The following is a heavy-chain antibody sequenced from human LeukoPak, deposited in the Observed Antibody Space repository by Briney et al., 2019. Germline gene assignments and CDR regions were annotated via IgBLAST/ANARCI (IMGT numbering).Heavy chain of an antibody. V-gene: IGHV4-31*03. Sequence: SETLSLTCTVSGGSISSGGYYWHWIRQHPGKGLEWIGYIYYSGSTYYNPSLKSRVTISVDTSKNQFSLKLSSVTAADTAVYYCAREPVHSYALDYFDYWGQGTLVTVSS. CDR1: GGSISSGGYY. CDR2: IYYSGST. J-gene: IGHJ4*02. D-gene: IGHD5-18*01. CDR3: AREPVHSYALDYFDY.